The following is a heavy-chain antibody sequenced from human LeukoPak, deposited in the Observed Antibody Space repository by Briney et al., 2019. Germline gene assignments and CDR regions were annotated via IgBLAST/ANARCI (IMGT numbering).Heavy chain of an antibody. V-gene: IGHV3-21*01. Sequence: GGSLRLSCAASGFTFSSYSMNWVRQAPGKGLEWVSSISSSSSYIYYADSVKGRFTISRDNAKNSLYLQMNSLRAEDTAVYYCARDSLMVRGTFDYWGQGTLVTVSS. CDR3: ARDSLMVRGTFDY. D-gene: IGHD3-10*01. J-gene: IGHJ4*02. CDR1: GFTFSSYS. CDR2: ISSSSSYI.